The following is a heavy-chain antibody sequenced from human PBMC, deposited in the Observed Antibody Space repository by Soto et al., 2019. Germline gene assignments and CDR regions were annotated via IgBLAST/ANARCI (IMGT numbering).Heavy chain of an antibody. D-gene: IGHD2-2*03. Sequence: PGGSLRLSCAASGFTFSSYGMHWVRQAPGKGLEWVAVISYDGSNKYYADSVKGRFTISRDNSKNTLYLQMNSLRAEDTAVYYCACLDIVVVTAAVKYFDYWGQGTLVTVSS. CDR3: ACLDIVVVTAAVKYFDY. CDR1: GFTFSSYG. V-gene: IGHV3-30*03. CDR2: ISYDGSNK. J-gene: IGHJ4*02.